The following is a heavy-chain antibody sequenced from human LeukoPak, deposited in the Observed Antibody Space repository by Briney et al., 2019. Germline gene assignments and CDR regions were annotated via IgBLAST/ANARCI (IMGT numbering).Heavy chain of an antibody. J-gene: IGHJ4*02. CDR1: GDSISSYQ. CDR2: ISYRGST. V-gene: IGHV4-59*01. CDR3: ARVGRGDHTWGSYYYDH. Sequence: SETLSLTCTVSGDSISSYQWSWIRQPPGKGLEWIGYISYRGSTNYNPSLKSRVTISVDTSKNQFSLKLSSVTAADTAVYYCARVGRGDHTWGSYYYDHWGQGTLVTVSS. D-gene: IGHD3-16*01.